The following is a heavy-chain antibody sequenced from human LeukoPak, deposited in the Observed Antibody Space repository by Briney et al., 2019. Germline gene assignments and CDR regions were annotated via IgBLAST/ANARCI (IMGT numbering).Heavy chain of an antibody. V-gene: IGHV1-2*06. CDR1: GYTFTGYY. Sequence: ASVKVSCKASGYTFTGYYMHWVRQAPGQGLEWMGRINPNSGGTNYAQKFQGRVTMTSDTSISTAYMELSRLRSDDTAVYYCARVIFKSGYDLGYWGQGTLVTVSS. J-gene: IGHJ4*02. CDR2: INPNSGGT. CDR3: ARVIFKSGYDLGY. D-gene: IGHD5-12*01.